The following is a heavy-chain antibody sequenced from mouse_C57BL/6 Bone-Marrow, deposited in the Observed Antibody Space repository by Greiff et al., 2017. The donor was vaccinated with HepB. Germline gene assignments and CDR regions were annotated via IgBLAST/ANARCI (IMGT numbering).Heavy chain of an antibody. V-gene: IGHV2-5*01. D-gene: IGHD1-1*01. CDR3: AISPYYYGSSPFAY. CDR2: IWRGGST. Sequence: LQESGPGLVQPSQSLSITCTVSGFSFTSYGVHWVRQSPGKGLEWLGVIWRGGSTDYNAAFMSRLSITKDNSKSQVFFKMNSLQADDTAIYYCAISPYYYGSSPFAYWGQGTLVTVSA. J-gene: IGHJ3*01. CDR1: GFSFTSYG.